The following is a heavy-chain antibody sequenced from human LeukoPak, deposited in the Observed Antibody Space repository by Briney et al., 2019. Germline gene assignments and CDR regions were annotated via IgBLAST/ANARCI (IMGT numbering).Heavy chain of an antibody. V-gene: IGHV3-7*01. CDR1: GFTFSSYW. D-gene: IGHD2/OR15-2a*01. Sequence: PGGSLRLSCAASGFTFSSYWMSWVRQAPGKGLEWVANIKQDGSEKYYVDSVKGRFTISRDNAKNSLYLQMNSLRAEDTAVYYCARDSFLAVGLEDYWGQGTLVTVSS. CDR3: ARDSFLAVGLEDY. CDR2: IKQDGSEK. J-gene: IGHJ4*02.